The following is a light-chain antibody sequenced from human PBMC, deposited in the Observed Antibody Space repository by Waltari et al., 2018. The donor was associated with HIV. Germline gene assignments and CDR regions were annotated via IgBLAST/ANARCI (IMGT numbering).Light chain of an antibody. J-gene: IGLJ3*02. Sequence: QSVLTQPPSASGTPGQRVTISCSGSGSNIGSNSVYWSQHHPGTTPQILIYMNKHRPSGVPDRFSGSKSGTSASLAISGLRSGDEADYYCAAWDDSLSGPVFGGGTKVTVL. CDR2: MNK. CDR1: GSNIGSNS. CDR3: AAWDDSLSGPV. V-gene: IGLV1-47*01.